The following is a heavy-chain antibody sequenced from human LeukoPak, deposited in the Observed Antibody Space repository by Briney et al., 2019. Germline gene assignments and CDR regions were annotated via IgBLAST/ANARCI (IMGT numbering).Heavy chain of an antibody. CDR3: ARERGILRGDAFDL. V-gene: IGHV4-4*07. D-gene: IGHD1-26*01. CDR2: NYSSGNT. CDR1: GVSFTTYY. J-gene: IGHJ3*01. Sequence: PSETLSLTCTVSGVSFTTYYWTWIRQPAGKGPEWIGRNYSSGNTNYNPSLESRVTMSIDTSKHQFSLKLTSVTAADTAVYFCARERGILRGDAFDLWGQGTMVTVSS.